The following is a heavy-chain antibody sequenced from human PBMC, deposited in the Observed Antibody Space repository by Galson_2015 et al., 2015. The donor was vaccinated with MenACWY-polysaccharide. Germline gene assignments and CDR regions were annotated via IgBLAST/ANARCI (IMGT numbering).Heavy chain of an antibody. Sequence: SVKVSCKASGYTFPNYYILWVRLAPGQGLEWMGLISPYNGHTNYAQKFQGRVTMTTDTSTSTAYMELRRLRSDDTAFYYCTRSDYYVTNHRPADYWGQGTLVTVSS. J-gene: IGHJ4*02. D-gene: IGHD3-10*02. CDR1: GYTFPNYY. CDR3: TRSDYYVTNHRPADY. V-gene: IGHV1-18*01. CDR2: ISPYNGHT.